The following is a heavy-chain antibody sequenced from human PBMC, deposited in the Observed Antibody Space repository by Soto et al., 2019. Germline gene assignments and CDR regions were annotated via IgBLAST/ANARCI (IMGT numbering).Heavy chain of an antibody. CDR1: GFTFSGSA. CDR3: TSQGYSYGFVY. CDR2: IRSKANSYAT. J-gene: IGHJ4*02. Sequence: EVQLVESGGGLVQPGGSLKLSCAASGFTFSGSAMHWVRQASGKGLEWVGRIRSKANSYATAYVASVKGRFTISRDDSKNTAYLQMKSLKTEDTAVYYCTSQGYSYGFVYWGQGTLVTVSS. V-gene: IGHV3-73*02. D-gene: IGHD5-18*01.